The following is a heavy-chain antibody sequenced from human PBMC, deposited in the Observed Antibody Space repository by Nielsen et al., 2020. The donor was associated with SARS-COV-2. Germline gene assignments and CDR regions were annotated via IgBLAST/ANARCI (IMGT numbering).Heavy chain of an antibody. CDR3: ARGASGNDAFDI. CDR1: GGSISSGGYY. CDR2: IYYSGST. J-gene: IGHJ3*02. D-gene: IGHD3-10*01. Sequence: LRLSCTVSGGSISSGGYYWSWIRQHPGKGLEWIGYIYYSGSTYYNPSLKSRVTISVDTSKNQFSLKLSSVTAADTAVYYCARGASGNDAFDIWGQGTMVTVSS. V-gene: IGHV4-31*03.